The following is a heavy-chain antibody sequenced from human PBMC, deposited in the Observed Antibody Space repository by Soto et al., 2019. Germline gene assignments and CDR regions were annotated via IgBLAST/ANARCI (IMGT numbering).Heavy chain of an antibody. J-gene: IGHJ4*02. Sequence: EVQLVESGGGLVQPGRSLRLSCAASGFTFDDYAMHWVRQAPGKGLEWVSGISWNSGSIGYADSVKGRFTISRDNAKNSLYLQMNSPRAEDTALYYCAKDGVAVAGSPYYFDYWGQGTLVTVSS. CDR3: AKDGVAVAGSPYYFDY. D-gene: IGHD6-19*01. CDR2: ISWNSGSI. CDR1: GFTFDDYA. V-gene: IGHV3-9*01.